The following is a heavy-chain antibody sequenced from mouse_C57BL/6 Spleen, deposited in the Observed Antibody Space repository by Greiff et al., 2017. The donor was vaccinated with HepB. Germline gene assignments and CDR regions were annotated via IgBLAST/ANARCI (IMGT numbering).Heavy chain of an antibody. CDR1: GYTFTDYY. CDR3: ARYADDFDV. Sequence: EVQLQQSGPELVKPGASVKISCKASGYTFTDYYMNWVKQSHGKSLEWIGDINPNNGGTSYNQKFKGKATLTVDKSSSTAYMELRSLTSEDSAVYYCARYADDFDVWGTGTTVTVSS. V-gene: IGHV1-26*01. CDR2: INPNNGGT. J-gene: IGHJ1*03.